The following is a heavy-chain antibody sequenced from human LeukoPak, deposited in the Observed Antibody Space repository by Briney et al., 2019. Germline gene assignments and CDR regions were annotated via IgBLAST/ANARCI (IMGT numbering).Heavy chain of an antibody. Sequence: GGSLRLSCVGSGFTFRSHAMSWVRQAPEKGLEFVSGIYENGGTTYYADSVKGRFSISRDNSKDTLYLQMNSLRAEDTAIYYCAKDRASIMGPTTFDYWGQGTLVTVSS. CDR1: GFTFRSHA. J-gene: IGHJ4*02. CDR3: AKDRASIMGPTTFDY. V-gene: IGHV3-23*01. D-gene: IGHD1-26*01. CDR2: IYENGGTT.